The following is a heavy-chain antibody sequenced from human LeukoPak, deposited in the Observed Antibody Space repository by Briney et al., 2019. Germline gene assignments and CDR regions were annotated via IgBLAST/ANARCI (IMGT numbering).Heavy chain of an antibody. J-gene: IGHJ4*02. CDR3: AKEYYYGSGSYLPDY. Sequence: GGSLRLSCADSGFTFSSYGMHWVRQAPGKGLEWVAVISYDGSNKYYADSVKGRFTISRDNSKNTLYLQMNSLRAEDTAVYYCAKEYYYGSGSYLPDYWGQGTLVTVSS. V-gene: IGHV3-30*18. D-gene: IGHD3-10*01. CDR2: ISYDGSNK. CDR1: GFTFSSYG.